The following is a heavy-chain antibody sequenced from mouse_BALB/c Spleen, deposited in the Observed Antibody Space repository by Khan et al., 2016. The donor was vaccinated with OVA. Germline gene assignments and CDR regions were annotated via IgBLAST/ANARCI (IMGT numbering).Heavy chain of an antibody. CDR2: TNPTNGRT. CDR3: ARIKKIVATYFDY. J-gene: IGHJ2*01. CDR1: GYTFTSYW. V-gene: IGHV1S81*02. Sequence: KESGAELVKAGASVKMSCKASGYTFTSYWMHWVKQRLGQGLEWFAETNPTNGRTYYNEKFKSKATLTVDKSSSTAYMLLSGPTFEDSAVYYWARIKKIVATYFDYWGQGTTLTVSS. D-gene: IGHD1-1*01.